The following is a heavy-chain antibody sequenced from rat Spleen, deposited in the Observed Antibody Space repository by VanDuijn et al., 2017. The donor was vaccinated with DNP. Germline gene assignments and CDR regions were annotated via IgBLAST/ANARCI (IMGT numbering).Heavy chain of an antibody. D-gene: IGHD5-1*01. CDR3: AVQLGVFDY. CDR2: INSAGST. CDR1: ITSNFR. Sequence: ITSNFRWSWIRKFPGNTLEWMGYINSAGSTDYNPSLKSRISITRDTSKNQFFLQVNSVTSEDTATYYCAVQLGVFDYWGEGVMVTVSS. J-gene: IGHJ2*01. V-gene: IGHV3-3*01.